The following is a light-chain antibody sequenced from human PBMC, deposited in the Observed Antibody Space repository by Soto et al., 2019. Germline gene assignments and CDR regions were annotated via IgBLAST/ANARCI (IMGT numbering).Light chain of an antibody. CDR1: QTISSW. CDR2: DAS. V-gene: IGKV1-33*01. CDR3: QHYDNLPSVT. Sequence: IQMTQSPSTLSGSVGDRVTITCRASQTISSWLAWYQQKPGKAPKLLIYDASNLETGVPSRFSGSGSGTDFTFTISRLQPEDIATYYCQHYDNLPSVTFGQGTRLEIK. J-gene: IGKJ5*01.